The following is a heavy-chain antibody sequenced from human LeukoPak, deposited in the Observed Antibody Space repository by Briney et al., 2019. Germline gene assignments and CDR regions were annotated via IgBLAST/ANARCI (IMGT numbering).Heavy chain of an antibody. CDR3: AXXXXXXXXXGYQDAPNCFDP. CDR1: GGSFSGYY. V-gene: IGHV4-34*01. J-gene: IGHJ5*02. CDR2: INHSGST. D-gene: IGHD3-22*01. Sequence: PSETLSLTCAVYGGSFSGYYWSWIRQPPGKGLEWIGEINHSGSTNNSPSLTSRVTISADTSKNQFSLKLSSMTAADTAVYYCAXXXXXXXXXGYQDAPNCFDPWGQGTLVTVSS.